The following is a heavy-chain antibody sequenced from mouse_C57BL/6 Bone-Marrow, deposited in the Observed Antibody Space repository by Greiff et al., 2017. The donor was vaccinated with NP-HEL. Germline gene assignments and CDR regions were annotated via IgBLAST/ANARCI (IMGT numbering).Heavy chain of an antibody. D-gene: IGHD4-1*01. CDR1: GYTFTSYW. Sequence: QVQLKQPGAELVRPGSSVKLSCKASGYTFTSYWMDWVKQRPGQGLEWIGNIYPSDSETHYNQKFKDKATLTVDKSSSTAYMQLSSLTSEDSAVYYCARSDWDGAYWGQGTLVPVSA. V-gene: IGHV1-61*01. J-gene: IGHJ3*01. CDR3: ARSDWDGAY. CDR2: IYPSDSET.